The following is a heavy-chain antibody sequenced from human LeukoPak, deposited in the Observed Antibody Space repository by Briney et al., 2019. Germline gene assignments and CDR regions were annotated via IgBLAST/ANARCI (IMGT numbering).Heavy chain of an antibody. J-gene: IGHJ5*02. Sequence: GGSLRLSCAASGFTFSSYSMNWVRQAPGKGLEWVSSISSSSSYIYYADSVKGRFTISRDNAKNSLYLQMNSLRAEDTAVYYCARDHYGSGINWFDPWGQGTLVTVSS. CDR2: ISSSSSYI. V-gene: IGHV3-21*01. D-gene: IGHD3-10*01. CDR3: ARDHYGSGINWFDP. CDR1: GFTFSSYS.